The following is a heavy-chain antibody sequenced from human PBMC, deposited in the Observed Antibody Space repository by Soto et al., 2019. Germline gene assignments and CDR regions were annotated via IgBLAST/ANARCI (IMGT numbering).Heavy chain of an antibody. CDR3: ASRYCTNGVCYTPEYFQH. V-gene: IGHV4-39*01. CDR2: IYYSGST. Sequence: PSETLSLTCTVSGGSISSSSYYWGWIRQPPGKGLEWIGSIYYSGSTYYNPSLKSRVTISVDTSKNQFSLKLSSVTAADTAVYYCASRYCTNGVCYTPEYFQHWGQGTLVTVSS. CDR1: GGSISSSSYY. D-gene: IGHD2-8*01. J-gene: IGHJ1*01.